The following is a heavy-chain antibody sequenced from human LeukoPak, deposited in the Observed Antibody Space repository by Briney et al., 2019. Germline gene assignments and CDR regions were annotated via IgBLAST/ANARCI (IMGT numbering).Heavy chain of an antibody. V-gene: IGHV4-39*07. CDR3: AGRRTFPY. J-gene: IGHJ4*02. Sequence: PSETLSLTCTVSGGSISSSSYYWGWIRQPPGKGLEWIGSIYYSGSTNYNPSLKSRVAISLDKSKKQFSLRVNFVAAADTAVYYCAGRRTFPYWGQGLLVTVSS. CDR1: GGSISSSSYY. CDR2: IYYSGST. D-gene: IGHD1-14*01.